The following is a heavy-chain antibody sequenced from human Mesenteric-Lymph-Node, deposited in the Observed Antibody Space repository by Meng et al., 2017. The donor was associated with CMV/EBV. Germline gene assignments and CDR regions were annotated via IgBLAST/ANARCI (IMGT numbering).Heavy chain of an antibody. CDR1: GLTFSSYR. Sequence: GGSLRLSCAASGLTFSSYRMNWVRQAPGTGLEWVSSISSRSAYLYYADSVKGRFTISRDNAENSLYLQMNNLRAEDTAVYFCARGFDNFWSGYHYYYGMDVWGQGTTVTVSS. V-gene: IGHV3-21*04. CDR3: ARGFDNFWSGYHYYYGMDV. J-gene: IGHJ6*02. CDR2: ISSRSAYL. D-gene: IGHD3-3*01.